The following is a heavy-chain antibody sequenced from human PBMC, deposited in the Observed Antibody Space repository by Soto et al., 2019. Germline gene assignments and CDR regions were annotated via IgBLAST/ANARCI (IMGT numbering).Heavy chain of an antibody. CDR3: ARADVVVVAATLHFDY. D-gene: IGHD2-15*01. CDR1: GYTFTSYA. J-gene: IGHJ4*02. Sequence: GASVKVSCKASGYTFTSYAMHWVRQAPGQRLEWMGWINAGNGNTKYSQKFQGRVTITRDTSASTAYMELSSLRSEDTAVYYCARADVVVVAATLHFDYWGQGTLVTVSS. V-gene: IGHV1-3*01. CDR2: INAGNGNT.